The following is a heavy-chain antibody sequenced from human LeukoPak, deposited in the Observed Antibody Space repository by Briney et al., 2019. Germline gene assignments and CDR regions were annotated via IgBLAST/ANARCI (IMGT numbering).Heavy chain of an antibody. CDR2: INSDGSRT. D-gene: IGHD2-2*01. Sequence: GGSLRLSCAASGFTFSSYWMHWVRQAPGKGLVWVSRINSDGSRTSYVDSVKGRFTISRDNAKNTLYLQMNSLRAEDTAVYYCGRDRCSSTSCHYPYYYYGMDVWGKGTTVTVSS. CDR1: GFTFSSYW. V-gene: IGHV3-74*01. J-gene: IGHJ6*04. CDR3: GRDRCSSTSCHYPYYYYGMDV.